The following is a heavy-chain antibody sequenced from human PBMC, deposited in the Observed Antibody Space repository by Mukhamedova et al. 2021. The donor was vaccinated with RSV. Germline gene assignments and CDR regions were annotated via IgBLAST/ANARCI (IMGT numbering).Heavy chain of an antibody. V-gene: IGHV4-39*01. CDR3: ATTWTNRGLHGDY. D-gene: IGHD2-21*02. Sequence: RQPPGKGLEWIATMYYGGDTFYNPSLRSRVTLTVDTSQNQISLKLTSVTAADTAIYYCATTWTNRGLHGDYWGQGTLVSVSS. CDR2: MYYGGDT. J-gene: IGHJ4*02.